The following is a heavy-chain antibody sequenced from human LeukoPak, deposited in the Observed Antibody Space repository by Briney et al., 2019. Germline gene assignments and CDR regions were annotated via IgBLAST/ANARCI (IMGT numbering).Heavy chain of an antibody. CDR1: GGSISSYY. CDR3: ARHSGPNYYYYGMDV. D-gene: IGHD1-14*01. J-gene: IGHJ6*02. CDR2: IYYSGST. V-gene: IGHV4-59*01. Sequence: KPSETLSLTCSVSGGSISSYYWSWIPQPPGRGVEWIGYIYYSGSTNYNPSLKSRVTISVDTSKNQFSVKLSSVTAADTAVYYCARHSGPNYYYYGMDVWGQGTTVTVSS.